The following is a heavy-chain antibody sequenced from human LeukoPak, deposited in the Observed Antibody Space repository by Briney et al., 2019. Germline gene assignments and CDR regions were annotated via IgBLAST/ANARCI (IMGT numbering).Heavy chain of an antibody. J-gene: IGHJ4*02. CDR2: IYQSGST. CDR3: AGAPICSSTSCPPSY. CDR1: GGSISSGGYS. D-gene: IGHD2-2*01. Sequence: SETLSLTCAVSGGSISSGGYSWSWIRQPPGKGLEWIGYIYQSGSTYYNPSRKSRVTISVDRSKNQFSLKLSSVTAADTAVYYCAGAPICSSTSCPPSYWGQGTLVTVSS. V-gene: IGHV4-30-2*01.